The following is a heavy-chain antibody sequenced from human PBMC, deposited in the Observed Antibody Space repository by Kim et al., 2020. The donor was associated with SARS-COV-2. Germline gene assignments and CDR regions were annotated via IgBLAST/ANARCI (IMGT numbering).Heavy chain of an antibody. CDR2: INARSDT. J-gene: IGHJ3*02. Sequence: GGSLRLSCGASGFSFNIYNMNWVRQAPGKGLEWVSSINARSDTYYADSMKGRFTISRDNAKNSLYLQMNSLRAEDLAIYYCARGYCSGGPCNLPDAFDIWGQGTMVTVSS. D-gene: IGHD2-15*01. CDR3: ARGYCSGGPCNLPDAFDI. V-gene: IGHV3-21*01. CDR1: GFSFNIYN.